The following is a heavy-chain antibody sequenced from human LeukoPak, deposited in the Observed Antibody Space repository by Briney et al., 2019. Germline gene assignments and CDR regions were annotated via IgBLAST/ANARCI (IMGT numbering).Heavy chain of an antibody. D-gene: IGHD4-17*01. CDR3: ARRGNYYGDSMDY. CDR2: ISTNGGST. Sequence: GGSLRLSCAASGFTFGTYAMHWVRQAPGKGLEYVSAISTNGGSTYYANSVKGRFTISRDNPKNTLYLHMGSLRAEDMAVYYCARRGNYYGDSMDYWGQGTLVTVSS. CDR1: GFTFGTYA. V-gene: IGHV3-64*01. J-gene: IGHJ4*02.